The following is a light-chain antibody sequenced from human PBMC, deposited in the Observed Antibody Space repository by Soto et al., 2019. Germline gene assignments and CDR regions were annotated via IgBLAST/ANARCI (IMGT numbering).Light chain of an antibody. CDR3: SSYSSSSSYV. CDR1: SSDVGGYNH. V-gene: IGLV2-14*01. J-gene: IGLJ1*01. CDR2: DVT. Sequence: QSALTQPASVSGSPGQSITISCTGSSSDVGGYNHVSWYQQQPGKAPKLMIYDVTNRPSGVSNRFSGSKSGNTASLTISGLQGEDEADYYCSSYSSSSSYVFGTGIKLTVL.